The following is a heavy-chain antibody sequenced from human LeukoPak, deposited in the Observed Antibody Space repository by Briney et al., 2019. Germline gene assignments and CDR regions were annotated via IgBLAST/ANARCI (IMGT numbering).Heavy chain of an antibody. CDR1: GYPFTTSW. CDR3: AIINHPDGRVY. V-gene: IGHV5-51*01. CDR2: IYAGNSDA. D-gene: IGHD5-24*01. J-gene: IGHJ4*02. Sequence: PGESLKISCQGFGYPFTTSWIGWVRQLPGKGLEWTAIIYAGNSDAKYSPSFQGQVSISTDRSISTAYLHWSSLKASDTAIYYCAIINHPDGRVYWGQGTLVTVSS.